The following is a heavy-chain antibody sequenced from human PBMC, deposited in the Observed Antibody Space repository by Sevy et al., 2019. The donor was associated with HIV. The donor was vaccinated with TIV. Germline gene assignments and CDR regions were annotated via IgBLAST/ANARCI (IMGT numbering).Heavy chain of an antibody. CDR2: INWNGGST. CDR3: ARHLQYSSSSPLDY. J-gene: IGHJ4*02. D-gene: IGHD6-6*01. Sequence: GGSLRLSCAASGFTFDDYGMSWVRQSPGKGLEWVSGINWNGGSTGYADSVKGRFTISRDNAKKSLYLQMNSLRAEDTALYHCARHLQYSSSSPLDYWGQGTLVTVSS. CDR1: GFTFDDYG. V-gene: IGHV3-20*01.